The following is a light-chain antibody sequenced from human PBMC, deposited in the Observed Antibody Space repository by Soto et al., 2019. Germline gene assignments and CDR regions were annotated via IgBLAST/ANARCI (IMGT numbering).Light chain of an antibody. J-gene: IGKJ2*02. CDR3: RQSYSCPRT. CDR1: QGISSW. CDR2: AAS. V-gene: IGKV1-12*01. Sequence: DIQMPQSPSSVSASVGDRVTITCRASQGISSWLAWYQQKPGKAPKLLIYAASSWQSGVPSRISGSGSGTDFTLTISSLQPEDFATYYCRQSYSCPRTFGRGTKLVIK.